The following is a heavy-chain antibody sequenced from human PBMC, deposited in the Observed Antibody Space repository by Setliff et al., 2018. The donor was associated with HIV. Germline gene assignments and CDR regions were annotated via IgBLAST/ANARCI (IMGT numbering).Heavy chain of an antibody. CDR2: ISSSSSYI. CDR3: ARDRAESYYYYYYYMDV. D-gene: IGHD3-10*01. J-gene: IGHJ6*03. V-gene: IGHV3-21*01. Sequence: GESLKISCAASGLTFSSYTMNWVRQAPGKGLEWVSSISSSSSYIYYADSVKGRFTISRDNAKNSLYLQTNSLRAEDTAVYYCARDRAESYYYYYYYMDVWGKGTTVTVSS. CDR1: GLTFSSYT.